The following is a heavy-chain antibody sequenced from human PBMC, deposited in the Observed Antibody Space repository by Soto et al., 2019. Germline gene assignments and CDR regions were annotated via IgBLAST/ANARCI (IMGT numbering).Heavy chain of an antibody. Sequence: SETLSITCAVYGGSFSGYYWSWIRQPPGKGLEWIGEINHSGSTNYNPSLKSRVTISVDTSKNQFSLKLSSVTAADTAVYYCARGWGGSYYYYRYGMDVSGQGTTVPVSS. D-gene: IGHD1-26*01. J-gene: IGHJ6*02. CDR2: INHSGST. V-gene: IGHV4-34*01. CDR1: GGSFSGYY. CDR3: ARGWGGSYYYYRYGMDV.